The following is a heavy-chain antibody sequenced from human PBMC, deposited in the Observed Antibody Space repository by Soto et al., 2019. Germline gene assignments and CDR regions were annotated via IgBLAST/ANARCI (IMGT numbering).Heavy chain of an antibody. CDR1: GGYISSGGYY. V-gene: IGHV4-31*03. CDR2: IYYSGST. CDR3: ARIAGIVGAQITDY. J-gene: IGHJ4*02. D-gene: IGHD1-26*01. Sequence: QVQLQESGPGLVKPSQTLSLTCTVSGGYISSGGYYWRWIRQHPVKGLEWMGYIYYSGSTYYNPSLKSRVTISVDTSKNQFSLKLSSVTAADTAVYYCARIAGIVGAQITDYWGQGTLVTVSS.